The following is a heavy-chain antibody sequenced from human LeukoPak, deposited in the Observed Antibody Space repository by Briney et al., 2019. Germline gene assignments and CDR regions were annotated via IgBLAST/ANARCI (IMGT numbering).Heavy chain of an antibody. CDR3: ATVHSSIGYVYYFDY. CDR1: GYTLTELS. D-gene: IGHD5-18*01. Sequence: GASVKVSCKVSGYTLTELSMHWVRQAPGKGLEWMGGFDPEGGETIYAQKFQGRVTMTEDTSTDTAYMELSSLRSEDTAVYYCATVHSSIGYVYYFDYWGQGTLVTVSS. V-gene: IGHV1-24*01. CDR2: FDPEGGET. J-gene: IGHJ4*02.